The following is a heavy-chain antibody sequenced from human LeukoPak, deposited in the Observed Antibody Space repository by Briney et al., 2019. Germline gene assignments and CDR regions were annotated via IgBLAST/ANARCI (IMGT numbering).Heavy chain of an antibody. CDR1: GFTFSGHW. CDR3: VRDETLWTLDW. J-gene: IGHJ4*02. D-gene: IGHD1-1*01. Sequence: GGSLRLSCTASGFTFSGHWIHWVRQPPGMGLVWVSRINERGTDSMYAESVKGRFTISRDNAKNTVYLQMNSLRAEDTAVYYYVRDETLWTLDWWGQGTLVSVSS. V-gene: IGHV3-74*03. CDR2: INERGTDS.